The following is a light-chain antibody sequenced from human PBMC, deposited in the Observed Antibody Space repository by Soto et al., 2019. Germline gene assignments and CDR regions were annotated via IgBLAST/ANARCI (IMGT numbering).Light chain of an antibody. CDR1: QSVTSTD. CDR3: HQYSRSPLS. CDR2: GTS. V-gene: IGKV3-20*01. J-gene: IGKJ4*01. Sequence: EIVLTQSPGTLSLSPGQRATLSCRASQSVTSTDLAWYQQKPGQAPKLLIYGTSSRATGIPDRFSGSGSGTDFTLIISRLEPEDFAVYYCHQYSRSPLSFGGGTRVEL.